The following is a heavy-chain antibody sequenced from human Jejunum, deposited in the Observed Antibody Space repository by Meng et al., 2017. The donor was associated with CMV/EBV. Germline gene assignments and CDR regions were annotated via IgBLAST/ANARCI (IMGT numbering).Heavy chain of an antibody. CDR3: ARGNYGFDY. D-gene: IGHD4-17*01. CDR1: GVHVGAYY. Sequence: LAFAASGVHVGAYYMTWVRQAPGKGLEWVSYITGSGDIIYYADSVKGRFTISRDNAKSSLYLEINSLRAEDTAVYYCARGNYGFDYWGQGTLVTVSS. CDR2: ITGSGDII. V-gene: IGHV3-11*01. J-gene: IGHJ4*02.